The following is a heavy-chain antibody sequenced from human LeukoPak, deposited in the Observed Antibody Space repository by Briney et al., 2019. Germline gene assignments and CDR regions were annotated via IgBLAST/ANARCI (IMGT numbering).Heavy chain of an antibody. V-gene: IGHV3-53*01. D-gene: IGHD3-3*01. CDR2: IYSGGST. CDR3: AKKGLYDFWSGYSGFYGMDV. Sequence: GGSLRLSCAASGFTVSSNYMSWVRQAPGKGLEWVSVIYSGGSTYYADSVEGRFTISRDNSKNTLYLQMNSLRVEDTAVYYCAKKGLYDFWSGYSGFYGMDVWGQGTTVTVSS. CDR1: GFTVSSNY. J-gene: IGHJ6*02.